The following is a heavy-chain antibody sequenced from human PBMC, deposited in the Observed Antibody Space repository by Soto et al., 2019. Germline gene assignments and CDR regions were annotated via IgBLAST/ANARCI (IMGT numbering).Heavy chain of an antibody. J-gene: IGHJ6*02. V-gene: IGHV1-2*04. CDR3: ARGMYYDFWSGYYPYYYYYGMDV. CDR2: INPNSGGT. CDR1: GYTFTGYY. D-gene: IGHD3-3*01. Sequence: ASVKVSCKASGYTFTGYYMHWVRQAPGQGLEWMGWINPNSGGTNYAQKFQGWVTMTRDTSISTAYMELSRLRSDDTAVYYCARGMYYDFWSGYYPYYYYYGMDVWGQGTTVTVSS.